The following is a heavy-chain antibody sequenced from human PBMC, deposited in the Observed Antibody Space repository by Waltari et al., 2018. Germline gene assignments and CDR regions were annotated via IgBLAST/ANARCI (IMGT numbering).Heavy chain of an antibody. CDR1: GFTFSSYD. CDR3: VKEGVPTPGNWYFDL. V-gene: IGHV3-13*01. CDR2: IDSAGHT. J-gene: IGHJ2*01. D-gene: IGHD1-1*01. Sequence: EVQLVESGGGLVQPGGSLRLSCAASGFTFSSYDMHWVRQVTGKRMEWASAIDSAGHTSFADSVTGRFTITRENAKNSMYLQMNSLTAGDTAVYYCVKEGVPTPGNWYFDLWGRGTLVTVSS.